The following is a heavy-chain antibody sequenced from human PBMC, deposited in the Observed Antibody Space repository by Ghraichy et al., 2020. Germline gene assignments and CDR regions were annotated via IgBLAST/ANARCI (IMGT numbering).Heavy chain of an antibody. CDR3: AREKLELDAVGWRNWFDP. D-gene: IGHD1-7*01. V-gene: IGHV4-39*02. CDR1: GGSISSSNHY. CDR2: IHNSGSI. J-gene: IGHJ5*02. Sequence: SQTLSLTCSVSGGSISSSNHYWGWIRQPPGKGLEWIASIHNSGSIYSNPSLKSRVTISKDTSKNQFSLRLRSVTAADTAVYYCAREKLELDAVGWRNWFDPWGQGTLVTVSS.